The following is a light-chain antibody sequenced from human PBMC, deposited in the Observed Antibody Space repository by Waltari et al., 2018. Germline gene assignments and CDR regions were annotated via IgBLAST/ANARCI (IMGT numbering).Light chain of an antibody. CDR1: QSITRY. CDR3: QQYGSSPRT. J-gene: IGKJ2*01. V-gene: IGKV3-20*01. Sequence: EIVLTQSPGTLSLSPGEEATLSCRASQSITRYLAWYQQKPGQPPRLLIYGASSRPTGIPDRFSGSGSGTDFALTITRLEPEDFAVYYCQQYGSSPRTFGQGTKLEI. CDR2: GAS.